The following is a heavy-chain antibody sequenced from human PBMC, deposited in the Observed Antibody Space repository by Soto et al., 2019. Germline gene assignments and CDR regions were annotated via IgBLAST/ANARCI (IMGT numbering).Heavy chain of an antibody. J-gene: IGHJ6*02. CDR3: GSVGYCSSTNCLFYYYHYGMDV. CDR2: IIPIFGTT. V-gene: IGHV1-69*13. D-gene: IGHD2-2*03. Sequence: PSVKVSCKASGGTFSSHAISWVRQAPGRGLEWMGGIIPIFGTTNYAQNFRARVTITADESTSTAYMELSSLTSEDTAVYYCGSVGYCSSTNCLFYYYHYGMDVWGQGTTVTVSS. CDR1: GGTFSSHA.